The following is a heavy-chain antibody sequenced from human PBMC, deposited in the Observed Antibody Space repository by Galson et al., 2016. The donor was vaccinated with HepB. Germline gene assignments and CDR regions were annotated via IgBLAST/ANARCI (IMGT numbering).Heavy chain of an antibody. J-gene: IGHJ3*02. V-gene: IGHV4-4*01. Sequence: ETLSLTCTVAGGSISSGNWWSWVRQPPGKGLEWIGETHQEGRSYYNPSLNSRVTISMDTSKNQLSLSLNSVTAADTAVYFCARHTAVAGTRGFDIWGQGTMVTVSS. CDR3: ARHTAVAGTRGFDI. D-gene: IGHD6-19*01. CDR1: GGSISSGNW. CDR2: THQEGRS.